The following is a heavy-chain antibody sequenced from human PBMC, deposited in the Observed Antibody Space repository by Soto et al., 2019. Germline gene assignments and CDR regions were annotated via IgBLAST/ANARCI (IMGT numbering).Heavy chain of an antibody. CDR2: VYHTGST. V-gene: IGHV4-59*08. D-gene: IGHD3-9*01. CDR3: ARHPIRYYDVLTGQIVYPEFNWVDP. CDR1: GGFITNDY. Sequence: PSGTLSLTCAVSGGFITNDYWSWIRQPPGKGLEWIGYVYHTGSTNYKPSLKSRVTISVDKSKNQFSLKLTSVTAADTAVYYCARHPIRYYDVLTGQIVYPEFNWVDPWGHGILVTVS. J-gene: IGHJ5*02.